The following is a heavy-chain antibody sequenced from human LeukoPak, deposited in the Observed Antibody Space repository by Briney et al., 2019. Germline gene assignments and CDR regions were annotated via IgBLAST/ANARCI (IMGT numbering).Heavy chain of an antibody. J-gene: IGHJ4*02. CDR3: AKDRWLLLRPDY. CDR1: GFPFNSYG. CDR2: IWYDGSNK. V-gene: IGHV3-30*02. D-gene: IGHD3-22*01. Sequence: PWGALLLSCAASGFPFNSYGMEWVRPAPGKGLEGVAVIWYDGSNKYYADSVKGRFTISRDNSKNTLYLQMNSLRAEDTAVYYCAKDRWLLLRPDYWGQGTLVTVSS.